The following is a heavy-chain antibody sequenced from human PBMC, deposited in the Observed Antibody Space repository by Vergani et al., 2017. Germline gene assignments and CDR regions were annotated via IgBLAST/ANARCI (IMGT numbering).Heavy chain of an antibody. J-gene: IGHJ5*02. CDR3: ARDLRLLYNRFDP. CDR1: GFTFNQYA. CDR2: TWYDGNNK. V-gene: IGHV3-33*01. Sequence: QVQLVESGGGVVRPGRSWRFSCEASGFTFNQYAMPWVGKAPAKGLEWVAVTWYDGNNKQYADSVKGRFTISRDNSKSTMYLQMNSLRDEDTGVYYCARDLRLLYNRFDPWGQGTLVTVSS. D-gene: IGHD1-14*01.